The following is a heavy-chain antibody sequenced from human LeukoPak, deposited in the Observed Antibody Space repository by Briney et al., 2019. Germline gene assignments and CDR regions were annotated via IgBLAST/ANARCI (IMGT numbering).Heavy chain of an antibody. CDR3: AKALCSSTSCSTDY. V-gene: IGHV3-23*01. J-gene: IGHJ4*02. Sequence: GGSLRLSCAASGFTFSSYAMNWVRQAPGKGLEWVSSISGSGGSTYYADSVEGRFTISRDNSKNTLYLQMDSLRAEDTAVYYCAKALCSSTSCSTDYWDQGTLVTVSS. CDR1: GFTFSSYA. D-gene: IGHD2-2*01. CDR2: ISGSGGST.